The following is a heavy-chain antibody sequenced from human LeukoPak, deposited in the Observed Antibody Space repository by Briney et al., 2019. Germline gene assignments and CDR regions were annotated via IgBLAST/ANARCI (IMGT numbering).Heavy chain of an antibody. CDR1: GFIFSSYA. D-gene: IGHD2-15*01. Sequence: GWSLRLSCAASGFIFSSYAMSWLRQAPGKGLDGVSAISCSCCSTYYAGSVKGRFTISRDNSKNTLYLQMNSLRAEDTAVYYCAKEGFYCSGGSCYPDYWGQGTLVTVSS. V-gene: IGHV3-23*01. J-gene: IGHJ4*02. CDR2: ISCSCCST. CDR3: AKEGFYCSGGSCYPDY.